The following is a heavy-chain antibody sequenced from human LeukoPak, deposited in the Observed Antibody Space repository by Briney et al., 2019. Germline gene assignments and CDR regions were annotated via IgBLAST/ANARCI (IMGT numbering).Heavy chain of an antibody. D-gene: IGHD3-22*01. CDR2: IRYDGSNK. Sequence: PGGSLRLSCAASGFTFSSYGMHWVRQAPGKGLEWVAFIRYDGSNKYYADSVKGRFTISRDNSKNTLYLQMNSLRAEDTAVYYCAKARISGYYRIDYWGQGTLVTVSS. CDR3: AKARISGYYRIDY. CDR1: GFTFSSYG. V-gene: IGHV3-30*02. J-gene: IGHJ4*02.